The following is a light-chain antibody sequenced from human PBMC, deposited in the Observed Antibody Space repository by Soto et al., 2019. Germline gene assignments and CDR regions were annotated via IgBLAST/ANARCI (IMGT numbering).Light chain of an antibody. CDR2: EVN. J-gene: IGLJ2*01. CDR1: SSDVGSYNY. Sequence: QSALTQPPSASGSPGQSVTISCTGTSSDVGSYNYVSWYQQHPDKAPKLMIYEVNKRPSGVPDRFSGSKSGNTASLTVSGLRAEDEADYYCTSYAGYNTPVVSGGGTKLTVL. V-gene: IGLV2-8*01. CDR3: TSYAGYNTPVV.